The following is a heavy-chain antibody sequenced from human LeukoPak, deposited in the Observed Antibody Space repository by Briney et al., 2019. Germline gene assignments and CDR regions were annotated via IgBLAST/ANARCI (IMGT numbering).Heavy chain of an antibody. Sequence: GGSLRLSCAASGFAFSSLAMGWVRQAPGQGLEWVSVISDSGSLTYYADSVKGRFTISRDNSKNTLFLQMNSLRAEDTAVYYCAKDARRTNGWYFFDYWGQGTLVTVSS. CDR2: ISDSGSLT. D-gene: IGHD6-19*01. J-gene: IGHJ4*02. CDR1: GFAFSSLA. CDR3: AKDARRTNGWYFFDY. V-gene: IGHV3-23*01.